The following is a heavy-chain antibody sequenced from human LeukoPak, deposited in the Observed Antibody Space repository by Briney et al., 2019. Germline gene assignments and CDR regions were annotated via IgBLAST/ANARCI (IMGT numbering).Heavy chain of an antibody. Sequence: GGSLRLSCAASGFTFSSYSMNWVRQAPGKGLEWVSYISSSSSTTYYADSVKGRFTISRDNAKNSLYLQMNSLRAEDTALYYCARDSTQWLPPGGDAFDIWGQGTMVTVSS. J-gene: IGHJ3*02. D-gene: IGHD6-19*01. V-gene: IGHV3-48*04. CDR1: GFTFSSYS. CDR3: ARDSTQWLPPGGDAFDI. CDR2: ISSSSSTT.